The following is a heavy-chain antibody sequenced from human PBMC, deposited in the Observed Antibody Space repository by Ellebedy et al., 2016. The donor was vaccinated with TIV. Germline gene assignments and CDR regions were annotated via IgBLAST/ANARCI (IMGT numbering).Heavy chain of an antibody. Sequence: MPSETLSLTCGVYGGSFSGYFWSWIRQPPGKGLEWIGEINPSGTTNYNPSLKSRVTISVDTPKNQFSLKLSSVTAADTAVYYCARAANYYDSFGAHRKYYGMDVWGQGTTVTVSS. J-gene: IGHJ6*02. V-gene: IGHV4-34*01. CDR1: GGSFSGYF. CDR3: ARAANYYDSFGAHRKYYGMDV. D-gene: IGHD3-22*01. CDR2: INPSGTT.